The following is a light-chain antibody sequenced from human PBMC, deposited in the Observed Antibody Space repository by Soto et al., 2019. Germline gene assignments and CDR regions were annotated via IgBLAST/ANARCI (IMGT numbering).Light chain of an antibody. V-gene: IGLV4-69*01. J-gene: IGLJ3*02. CDR1: SGHRSYA. Sequence: QLVLTQSPSASASLGASVKLTCTLSSGHRSYAIAWHQQQPEKGPRYLMKVNSDGSHSKGDGIPDRFSGSSSGAERYLTISSLQSEDEADYYCQTWGTGPWVFGGRTKLTVL. CDR2: VNSDGSH. CDR3: QTWGTGPWV.